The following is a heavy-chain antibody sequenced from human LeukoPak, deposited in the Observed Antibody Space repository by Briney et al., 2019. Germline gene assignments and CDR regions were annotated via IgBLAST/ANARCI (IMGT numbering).Heavy chain of an antibody. Sequence: SETLSLTCTVSGDSTSSHYWSWIRQSPGKGLEWLGFIHYSGSTDYNPSLKSRVTISVDTSKNQFSLKLSSVTAADTAVYYCARDSSSSFDYWGQGTLVTVSS. CDR1: GDSTSSHY. V-gene: IGHV4-59*11. D-gene: IGHD6-6*01. CDR3: ARDSSSSFDY. CDR2: IHYSGST. J-gene: IGHJ4*02.